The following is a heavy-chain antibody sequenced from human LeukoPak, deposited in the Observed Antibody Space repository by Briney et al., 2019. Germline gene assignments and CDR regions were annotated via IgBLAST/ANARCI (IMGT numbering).Heavy chain of an antibody. CDR3: ARLNYYDSSGYYYSFDY. Sequence: SETLSLTCTVSGGSISSYYWSWIRQPPGKGLEWIGYIYYSGSTNYNPSLKSRVTISVDTSKSQFSLKLSSVTAADTAVYYCARLNYYDSSGYYYSFDYWGQGTLVTVSS. CDR1: GGSISSYY. D-gene: IGHD3-22*01. J-gene: IGHJ4*02. V-gene: IGHV4-59*08. CDR2: IYYSGST.